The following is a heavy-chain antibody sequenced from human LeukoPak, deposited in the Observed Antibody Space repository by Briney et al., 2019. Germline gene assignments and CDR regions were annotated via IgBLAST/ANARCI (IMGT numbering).Heavy chain of an antibody. D-gene: IGHD3-10*01. CDR1: GGSISSGDYY. J-gene: IGHJ5*02. Sequence: PSQTLSLTCTVSGGSISSGDYYWSWIRQPPGKGLEWIGYIYYSGSTYYNPSLKSRVTISVDTSKNQFSLKLSSVTAADTAVYYCAREVTMANPWFDPWGQGTLVTVSS. CDR2: IYYSGST. CDR3: AREVTMANPWFDP. V-gene: IGHV4-30-4*01.